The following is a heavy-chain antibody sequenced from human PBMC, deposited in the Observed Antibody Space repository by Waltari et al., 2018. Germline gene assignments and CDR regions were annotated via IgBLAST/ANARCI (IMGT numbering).Heavy chain of an antibody. Sequence: EVQLVESGGGLVKPGGSLRLSCAASGFTFSSYSMNWVRQAPGKGLEWVSSISSSSSYIYYADSVKGRFTISRDNAKNSLYLQMNSLRAEDTAVYYCARVDTAMPYDAFDIWGQGTMVTVSS. V-gene: IGHV3-21*01. CDR1: GFTFSSYS. CDR3: ARVDTAMPYDAFDI. D-gene: IGHD5-18*01. J-gene: IGHJ3*02. CDR2: ISSSSSYI.